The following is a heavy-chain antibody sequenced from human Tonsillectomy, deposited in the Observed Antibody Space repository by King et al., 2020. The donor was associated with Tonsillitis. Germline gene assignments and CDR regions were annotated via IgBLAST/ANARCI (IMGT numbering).Heavy chain of an antibody. CDR2: ISGRGRYT. Sequence: VQLVESGGGLIQPGGSLRLSCSASGFTFDNYSMSWVRQAPGKGLEWVSAISGRGRYTYYAYSVKGRFTISRDNSKNTLYLQMNSRRAEDTAVYYCAKDPEQWLAQNWFDPWGQGTLVTVSS. CDR3: AKDPEQWLAQNWFDP. CDR1: GFTFDNYS. D-gene: IGHD6-19*01. J-gene: IGHJ5*02. V-gene: IGHV3-23*04.